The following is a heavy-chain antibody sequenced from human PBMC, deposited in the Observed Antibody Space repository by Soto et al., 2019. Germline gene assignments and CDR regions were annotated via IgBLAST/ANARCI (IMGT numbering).Heavy chain of an antibody. V-gene: IGHV3-74*03. CDR3: AREAGYCSRTSCYRRAFDT. Sequence: EVQLVESGGDLVQPGGSPRLSCAASGFPLGGHWMNWVRQVPGKGLEWVPRINTDGATSTYGDSVKGRFTISRDNAKNTLYLQMSALRAEDTALYYCAREAGYCSRTSCYRRAFDTWGQGTTVTVSS. CDR1: GFPLGGHW. D-gene: IGHD2-2*01. J-gene: IGHJ3*02. CDR2: INTDGATS.